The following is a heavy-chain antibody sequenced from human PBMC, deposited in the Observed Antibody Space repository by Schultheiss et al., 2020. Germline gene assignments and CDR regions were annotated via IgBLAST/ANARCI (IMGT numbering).Heavy chain of an antibody. CDR2: ISSSSSYI. D-gene: IGHD6-13*01. CDR1: GFTFSSYS. CDR3: TRRVAAAGTKGYYYYGMDV. V-gene: IGHV3-21*04. Sequence: GGSLRLSCAASGFTFSSYSMNWVRQAPGKGLEWVSSISSSSSYIYYADSVKGRFTISRDNAKNSLYLQMNSLKTEDTAVYYCTRRVAAAGTKGYYYYGMDVWGQGTTVPSP. J-gene: IGHJ6*02.